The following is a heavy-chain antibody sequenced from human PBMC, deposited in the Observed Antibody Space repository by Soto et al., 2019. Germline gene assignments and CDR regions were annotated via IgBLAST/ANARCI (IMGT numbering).Heavy chain of an antibody. CDR2: IWYDGSNK. CDR3: ARAVDYDDAFDI. V-gene: IGHV3-33*01. D-gene: IGHD4-17*01. CDR1: GFTFSSYG. J-gene: IGHJ3*02. Sequence: QVQLVESGGGVVQPGRSLRLSCAASGFTFSSYGMPWVRQAPGKGLEWVAVIWYDGSNKYYADSVKGRFTISRDNSKNTLYLQMNSLRAEDTAVYYCARAVDYDDAFDIWGQGTMVTVSS.